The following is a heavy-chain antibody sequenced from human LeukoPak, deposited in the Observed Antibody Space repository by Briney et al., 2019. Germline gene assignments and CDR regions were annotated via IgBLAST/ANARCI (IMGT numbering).Heavy chain of an antibody. D-gene: IGHD3-16*01. CDR1: GFTFNDYA. CDR3: ASGGTDY. CDR2: ISGDGGFT. Sequence: GGSLRLSCAASGFTFNDYAMHWVRQAPGKGLERVSLISGDGGFTYYADSVKGRFTISRDNTKNSLYLQMNSLRTEDTALYYCASGGTDYWGQGTLVTVSS. V-gene: IGHV3-43*02. J-gene: IGHJ4*02.